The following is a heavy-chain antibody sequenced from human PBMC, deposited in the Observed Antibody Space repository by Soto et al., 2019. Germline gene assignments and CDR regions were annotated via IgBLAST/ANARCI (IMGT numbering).Heavy chain of an antibody. CDR2: VDSSGSS. CDR1: GGSRPTTSFY. CDR3: ARLLTY. V-gene: IGHV4-39*01. D-gene: IGHD2-8*01. J-gene: IGHJ4*01. Sequence: TVSGGSRPTTSFYWGWVPQPPGKGLQWVGSVDSSGSSYYNPSLKSRVTISVDTSKNQFFLKLTSGTAAGTAVYYCARLLTYWGHGILVTVSS.